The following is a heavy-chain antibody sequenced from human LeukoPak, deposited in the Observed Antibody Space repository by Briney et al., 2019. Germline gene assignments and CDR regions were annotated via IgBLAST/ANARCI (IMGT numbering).Heavy chain of an antibody. CDR3: ARTRGYCSSTSCHGDY. CDR2: IYHSGST. D-gene: IGHD2-2*03. V-gene: IGHV4-30-2*01. J-gene: IGHJ4*02. CDR1: GGSISSGGYY. Sequence: SETLSLTCTVSGGSISSGGYYWSWIRQPPGKGLEWIGYIYHSGSTYYNPSLKSRVTISVDRSKNQFSLKLSSVTAADTAVYYCARTRGYCSSTSCHGDYWGQGTLVTVSS.